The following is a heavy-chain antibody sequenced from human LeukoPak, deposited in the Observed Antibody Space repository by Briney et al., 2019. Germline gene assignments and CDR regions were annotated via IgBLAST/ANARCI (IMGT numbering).Heavy chain of an antibody. CDR1: GFTFSSYA. CDR3: ARSYLEWLPYFDY. D-gene: IGHD3-3*01. V-gene: IGHV3-30*04. Sequence: PGGSLRLSCAASGFTFSSYAMHWVRQAPGKGLEWVAVISYDGSNKYYADSVKGRFTISRDNSKNTPYLQMSSLRAEDTAVYYCARSYLEWLPYFDYWGQGTLVTVSS. CDR2: ISYDGSNK. J-gene: IGHJ4*02.